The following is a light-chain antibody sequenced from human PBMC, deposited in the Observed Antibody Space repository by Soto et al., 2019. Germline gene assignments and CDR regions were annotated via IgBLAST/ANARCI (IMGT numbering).Light chain of an antibody. CDR3: LRYGSSPYT. V-gene: IGKV3-20*01. J-gene: IGKJ2*01. CDR1: QSVSSSY. CDR2: GAS. Sequence: EIVLTQSPGTLSLSPGERATLSCRASQSVSSSYLAWYQQKPGQAPRLLIYGASNRATGIPDRFSGSGSGTDFTLTISRLAPEDFAIYYCLRYGSSPYTFGEGTKLEI.